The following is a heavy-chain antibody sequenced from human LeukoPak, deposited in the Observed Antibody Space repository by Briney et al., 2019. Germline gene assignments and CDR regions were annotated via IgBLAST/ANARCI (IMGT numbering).Heavy chain of an antibody. J-gene: IGHJ3*02. D-gene: IGHD4-23*01. V-gene: IGHV1-2*06. CDR3: ARDLSMTMVVTRDALDI. CDR1: GYTFTSYG. Sequence: ASVEVSCKASGYTFTSYGISWVRQAPGQGLEWMGRINPNSGGTNYAQKFQGRVTMTRDTSISTAYMELSSLRSDDTAVYYCARDLSMTMVVTRDALDIWGQGTMVTVSS. CDR2: INPNSGGT.